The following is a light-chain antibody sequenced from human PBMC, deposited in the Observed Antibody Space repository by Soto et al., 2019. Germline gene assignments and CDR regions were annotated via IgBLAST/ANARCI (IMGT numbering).Light chain of an antibody. CDR3: QQYYSSPYT. V-gene: IGKV4-1*01. Sequence: DIVMTQSPDSLAVSLGERATINCKSSQSVLYSSNNKNYLAWYQQRPGQPPHLLIYWASTRGSGVPDRFSGSGSETDFTLTITSLQAEDVAVYYCQQYYSSPYTFGQGTRLEIK. J-gene: IGKJ2*01. CDR1: QSVLYSSNNKNY. CDR2: WAS.